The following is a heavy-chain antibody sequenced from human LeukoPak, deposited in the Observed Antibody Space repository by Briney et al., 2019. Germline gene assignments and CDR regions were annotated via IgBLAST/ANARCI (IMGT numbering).Heavy chain of an antibody. CDR1: GGSFSGYY. J-gene: IGHJ4*02. V-gene: IGHV4-34*01. CDR2: INHSGRT. CDR3: ARDLGTGVDY. Sequence: SETLSLTCAVYGGSFSGYYWSWIRQPPGKGLEWIGEINHSGRTNHNPSLKSRVTISAGTSKNQFSLKLSSVTAADTAVYYCARDLGTGVDYWGQGTLVTVSS. D-gene: IGHD3/OR15-3a*01.